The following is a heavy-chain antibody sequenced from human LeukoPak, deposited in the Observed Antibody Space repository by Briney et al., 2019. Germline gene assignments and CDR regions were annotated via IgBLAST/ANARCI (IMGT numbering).Heavy chain of an antibody. CDR2: IRCDGSNK. CDR3: AKCGRQQLAYYFDY. V-gene: IGHV3-30*02. CDR1: GFTFSSYG. J-gene: IGHJ4*02. Sequence: PGGSLRLSCAASGFTFSSYGMHWVRQAPGKGLEWVAFIRCDGSNKYYADSVKGRFTISRDNSKNTLYLQMNSLRAEDTAVYYCAKCGRQQLAYYFDYWGQGTLVTVSS. D-gene: IGHD6-13*01.